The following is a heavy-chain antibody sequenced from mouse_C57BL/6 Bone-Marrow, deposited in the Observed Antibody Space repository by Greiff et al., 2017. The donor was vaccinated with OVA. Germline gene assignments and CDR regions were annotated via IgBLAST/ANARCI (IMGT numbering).Heavy chain of an antibody. D-gene: IGHD2-5*01. CDR3: ARRSNGGVYYAMDY. CDR1: GYTFTSYW. J-gene: IGHJ4*01. Sequence: VQLQQPGAELVRPGSSVKLSCKASGYTFTSYWMDWVKQRPGQGLEWIGNIYPSDSETHYNQKFKDKATLTVDKSSSTAYMQLSSLTSEDSAVYYCARRSNGGVYYAMDYWGQGTSVTVSS. CDR2: IYPSDSET. V-gene: IGHV1-61*01.